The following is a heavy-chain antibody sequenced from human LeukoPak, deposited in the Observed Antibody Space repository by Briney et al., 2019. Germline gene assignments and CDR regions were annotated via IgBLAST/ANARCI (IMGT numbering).Heavy chain of an antibody. V-gene: IGHV1-46*01. D-gene: IGHD6-19*01. J-gene: IGHJ4*02. CDR2: INPSGGST. CDR3: ARDSSGWAVDY. CDR1: GYTFTRYK. Sequence: ASVKVSCKASGYTFTRYKMRWVRQAPGQGLEWMGIINPSGGSTSYAQKFQGRVTMTRDMSTSTVYMELSSLRSEDTAVYYCARDSSGWAVDYWGQGTLVTVSS.